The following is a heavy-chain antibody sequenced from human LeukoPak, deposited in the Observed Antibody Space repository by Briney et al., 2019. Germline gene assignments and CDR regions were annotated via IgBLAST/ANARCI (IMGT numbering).Heavy chain of an antibody. CDR3: AKDLHLSSTFPGSD. CDR1: GFTFNNYG. D-gene: IGHD2-2*01. J-gene: IGHJ4*02. V-gene: IGHV3-30*02. Sequence: PGGSLRLSCAASGFTFNNYGMYWVRQAPGKGLEWVAFIWYGGSSKNYADSVKGRFTISRDNPKNTLYLQMDSLRDEDTAVYYCAKDLHLSSTFPGSDWGQGTLVTVSS. CDR2: IWYGGSSK.